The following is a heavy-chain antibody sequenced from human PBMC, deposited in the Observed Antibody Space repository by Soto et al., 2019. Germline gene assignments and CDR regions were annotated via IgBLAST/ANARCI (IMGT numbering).Heavy chain of an antibody. CDR1: GGSISSGGYY. CDR2: IYYSGST. J-gene: IGHJ4*02. V-gene: IGHV4-31*03. Sequence: SETLSLTCTVSGGSISSGGYYWSWIRQHPGKGLEWIGYIYYSGSTYYNPSLKSRVTISVDTSKNQFSLKLSSVTAADTAVYYCARNPHYYDSSGYEAYFDYWGQGTLVTVSS. D-gene: IGHD3-22*01. CDR3: ARNPHYYDSSGYEAYFDY.